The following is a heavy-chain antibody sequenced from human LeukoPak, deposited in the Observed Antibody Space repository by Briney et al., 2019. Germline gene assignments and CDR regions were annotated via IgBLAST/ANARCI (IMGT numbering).Heavy chain of an antibody. D-gene: IGHD2-15*01. V-gene: IGHV3-7*01. CDR1: GFTFSSSW. J-gene: IGHJ4*02. CDR3: AGGSGYHEY. Sequence: PGGSLRLSCAASGFTFSSSWMTWVRQAPGRGLEWVANIKQDGSQKYYVDSVKGRFTISRDNAKNSLYLQMNSLRVEDTAVYSCAGGSGYHEYWGQGTLVTVSS. CDR2: IKQDGSQK.